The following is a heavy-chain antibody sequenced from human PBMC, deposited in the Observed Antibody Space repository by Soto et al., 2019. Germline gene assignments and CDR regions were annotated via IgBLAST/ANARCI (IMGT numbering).Heavy chain of an antibody. CDR3: ARANYDSSGWYGLDY. Sequence: QVQLQESGPGLVKPSETLSLTCTVSGGSISSYYWSWIRQPPGKGLEWIGFIYYRGSTNYNPSLKSRVTIAVDTSKNQFPLKLSSVTAADTAVYYCARANYDSSGWYGLDYWGQGTPVTVSS. CDR2: IYYRGST. J-gene: IGHJ4*02. V-gene: IGHV4-59*01. D-gene: IGHD6-19*01. CDR1: GGSISSYY.